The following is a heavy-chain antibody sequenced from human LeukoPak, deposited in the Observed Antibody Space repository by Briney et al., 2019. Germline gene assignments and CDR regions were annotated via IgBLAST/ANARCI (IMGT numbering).Heavy chain of an antibody. V-gene: IGHV4-39*01. Sequence: SETLSLTCTVSGGSISSSSYYWGWIRQRPGKGLEWIGSIYYSGSTYYNPSLKSRVTISVDTSKNQFSLKLSSVTAADTAVYYCAGRGGYPLYYFDYWGQGTLVTVSS. CDR1: GGSISSSSYY. D-gene: IGHD3-22*01. CDR3: AGRGGYPLYYFDY. CDR2: IYYSGST. J-gene: IGHJ4*02.